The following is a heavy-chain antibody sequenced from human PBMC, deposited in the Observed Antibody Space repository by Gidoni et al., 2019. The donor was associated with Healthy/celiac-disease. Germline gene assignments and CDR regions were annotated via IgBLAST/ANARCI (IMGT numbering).Heavy chain of an antibody. D-gene: IGHD2-21*02. CDR3: ARRDFGGNSGGDWYFDL. J-gene: IGHJ2*01. V-gene: IGHV4-28*01. CDR2: IYYSGST. CDR1: GYSISSSNW. Sequence: QVQLQESGPGLVKPSDTLSPTCAVSGYSISSSNWWGWIRQPPGKGLEWIGYIYYSGSTYYNPYLKSRVTMSVDTSKTQFSLKLSSVTAVDTAVYYCARRDFGGNSGGDWYFDLWGRGTLVTVSS.